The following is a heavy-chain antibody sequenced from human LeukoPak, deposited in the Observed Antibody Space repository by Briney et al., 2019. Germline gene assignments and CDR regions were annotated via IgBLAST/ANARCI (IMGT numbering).Heavy chain of an antibody. CDR2: ISSSSSYI. Sequence: GGSLRLSCAASGFTFSSYSMNWVRQAPGKGLEWVSSISSSSSYIYYADSVKGRFTISRHNSKNTLYLQMNSLRAEDTAVYYCARGDSSGSYYYGMDVWGQGTTVTVSS. D-gene: IGHD3-22*01. V-gene: IGHV3-21*04. CDR3: ARGDSSGSYYYGMDV. CDR1: GFTFSSYS. J-gene: IGHJ6*02.